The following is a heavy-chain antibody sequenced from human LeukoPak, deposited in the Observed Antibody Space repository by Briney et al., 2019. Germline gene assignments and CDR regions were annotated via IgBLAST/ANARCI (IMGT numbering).Heavy chain of an antibody. V-gene: IGHV3-21*01. CDR1: GFTFSSYS. Sequence: GGSLRLSCAASGFTFSSYSMNWVRQAPGKGLEWVSSISSSSNYIYYADSMKGRFTISRDNAKNSLYLQMNSLRAEDTAVYYCAKDTWYYDSSGYLDYWGQGTLVTVSS. CDR2: ISSSSNYI. J-gene: IGHJ4*02. CDR3: AKDTWYYDSSGYLDY. D-gene: IGHD3-22*01.